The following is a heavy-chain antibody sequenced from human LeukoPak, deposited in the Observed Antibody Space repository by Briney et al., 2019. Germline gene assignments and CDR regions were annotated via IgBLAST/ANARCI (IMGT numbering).Heavy chain of an antibody. J-gene: IGHJ4*02. Sequence: PGGSLRLSCAASGFTFSSYAMSWVRQAPGKGLEWVSAISGSGGSTYYADSVKGRFTISRDNSKNTLYLQMNSLRAEDTAVYYCAKAKVLWFGEYVDYWGQGTLVTVSS. CDR2: ISGSGGST. CDR3: AKAKVLWFGEYVDY. CDR1: GFTFSSYA. V-gene: IGHV3-23*01. D-gene: IGHD3-10*01.